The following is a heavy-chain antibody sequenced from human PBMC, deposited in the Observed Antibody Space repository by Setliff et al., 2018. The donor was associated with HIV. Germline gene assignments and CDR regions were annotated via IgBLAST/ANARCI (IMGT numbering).Heavy chain of an antibody. CDR2: IYYTGDT. Sequence: PSETLSLTCSVSGGSITNGDHYWAWIRQSPGKGLEWIGYIYYTGDTYYSSSFESRVVISPDTSNNQFSLRVRSVTAADTALYLCARMSISASVYFDYWGQGTLVTVSS. D-gene: IGHD2-2*01. CDR3: ARMSISASVYFDY. CDR1: GGSITNGDHY. V-gene: IGHV4-30-4*08. J-gene: IGHJ4*02.